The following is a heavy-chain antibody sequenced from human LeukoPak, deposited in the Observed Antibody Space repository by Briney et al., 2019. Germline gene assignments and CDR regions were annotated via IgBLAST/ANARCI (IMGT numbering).Heavy chain of an antibody. J-gene: IGHJ1*01. CDR1: GGSISSGSYY. Sequence: PSETLSLTCAVSGGSISSGSYYWTWIRQPAGKGLEWIGRIYTSGSTNYNPSLKSRVTISVDTSKNQFSLKLSSVTAADTAVYYCARVGDYASSGYYEYFQHWGQGTLVTVSS. V-gene: IGHV4-61*02. CDR3: ARVGDYASSGYYEYFQH. D-gene: IGHD3-22*01. CDR2: IYTSGST.